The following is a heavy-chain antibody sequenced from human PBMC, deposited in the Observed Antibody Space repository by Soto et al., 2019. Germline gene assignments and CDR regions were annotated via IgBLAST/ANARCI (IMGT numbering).Heavy chain of an antibody. Sequence: ASVKVSCKASGYTFTSYDINWVRQATGQGLEWMGWMNPNSGNTGYAQKFQGRVTMTRNTSISTAYMELSSLRSEDTAVYYCARGNIVATISDYYYYMDVWGKGTTVTVSS. CDR3: ARGNIVATISDYYYYMDV. CDR2: MNPNSGNT. V-gene: IGHV1-8*01. J-gene: IGHJ6*03. CDR1: GYTFTSYD. D-gene: IGHD5-12*01.